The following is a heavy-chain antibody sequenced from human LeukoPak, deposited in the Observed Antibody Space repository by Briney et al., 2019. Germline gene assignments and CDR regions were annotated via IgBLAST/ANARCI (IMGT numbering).Heavy chain of an antibody. V-gene: IGHV3-7*05. J-gene: IGHJ3*01. D-gene: IGHD5-24*01. CDR2: INQDGGEA. Sequence: GGSLRLSCAASGFIFSTYWMSWVRLAPGKGLEWVANINQDGGEAFYVDSVKGRFTISRDNGKNSMFVQMDSLRAEDTAVYYCVRGFDGYFGFDLWGRGTMVTVSS. CDR3: VRGFDGYFGFDL. CDR1: GFIFSTYW.